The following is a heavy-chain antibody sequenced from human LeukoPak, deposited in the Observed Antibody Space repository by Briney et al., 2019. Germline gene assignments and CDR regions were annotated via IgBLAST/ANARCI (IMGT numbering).Heavy chain of an antibody. CDR1: EFTFSNYA. J-gene: IGHJ4*02. Sequence: GGSLRLSCVASEFTFSNYAMNWVRQAPGKGLEWVSAISGSVGSTYYADSVKGRFTISRDNSKNTLYLQMNSLRAEDTAVYYCAKDHDYGGSFDYWGQGTLVTVSS. CDR3: AKDHDYGGSFDY. D-gene: IGHD4-23*01. V-gene: IGHV3-23*01. CDR2: ISGSVGST.